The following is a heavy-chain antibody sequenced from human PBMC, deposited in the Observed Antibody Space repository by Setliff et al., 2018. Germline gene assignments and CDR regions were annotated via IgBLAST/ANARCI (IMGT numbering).Heavy chain of an antibody. V-gene: IGHV1-3*01. CDR2: INPSGENT. CDR3: ARGSRGFDY. J-gene: IGHJ4*02. Sequence: ASVKVSCKTSGFNFITYGFSWVRQAPGQGLEWMGLINPSGENTNYAQKFQDRVAITRDTSASTAYMELSSLTSEDTAVYFCARGSRGFDYWGQGALVTVSS. CDR1: GFNFITYG.